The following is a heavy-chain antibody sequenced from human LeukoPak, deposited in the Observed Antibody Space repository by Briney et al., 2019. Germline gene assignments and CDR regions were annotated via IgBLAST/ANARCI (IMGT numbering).Heavy chain of an antibody. CDR2: VTGSGGST. J-gene: IGHJ6*02. Sequence: PGGSLRLSCAASGFTFSIYAMSWVRQAPGKGLEWVSTVTGSGGSTYYADSVKGRFTISRDNSKNTLYLQMNSLRAEDTAVYYCARDRAAAGTEGMDVWGQGTTVTVSS. D-gene: IGHD6-13*01. CDR1: GFTFSIYA. CDR3: ARDRAAAGTEGMDV. V-gene: IGHV3-23*01.